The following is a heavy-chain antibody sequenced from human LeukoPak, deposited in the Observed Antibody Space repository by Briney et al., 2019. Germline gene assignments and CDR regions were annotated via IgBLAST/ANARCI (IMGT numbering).Heavy chain of an antibody. V-gene: IGHV3-74*01. CDR2: INSDGSAT. D-gene: IGHD3/OR15-3a*01. CDR3: ARMDKLDQ. J-gene: IGHJ4*02. CDR1: GFTFSSYW. Sequence: PGGSLRLSCAASGFTFSSYWMHWVGQAPRKGLVWVSRINSDGSATGYADSVKGRLTISRDNAKNTLYLQMNSLRAEDTAVYYCARMDKLDQWGQGTLVTVSS.